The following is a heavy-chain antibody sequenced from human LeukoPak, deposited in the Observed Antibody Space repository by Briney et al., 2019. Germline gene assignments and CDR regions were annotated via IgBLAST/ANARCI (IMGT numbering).Heavy chain of an antibody. CDR2: ISALNGNT. CDR1: GYTFTNYG. J-gene: IGHJ1*01. D-gene: IGHD6-13*01. Sequence: ASVKVSCKASGYTFTNYGIKWVRQAPGQGLEWMGWISALNGNTNYVQKLQGRLTMTTDTSTNTAYMELRSLRSDDTAVYYCARVTRYRSSWLEYFQHLGQGTLVTVSS. V-gene: IGHV1-18*01. CDR3: ARVTRYRSSWLEYFQH.